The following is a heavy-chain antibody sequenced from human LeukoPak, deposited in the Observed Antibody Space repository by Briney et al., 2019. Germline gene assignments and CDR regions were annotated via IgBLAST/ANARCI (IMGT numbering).Heavy chain of an antibody. V-gene: IGHV4-59*01. CDR2: FFCTGST. D-gene: IGHD5-18*01. CDR1: GGSISYY. CDR3: AKLDTAMLTYFDY. J-gene: IGHJ4*02. Sequence: SGTLSLTCAVSGGSISYYCRWCRRPPGRGGEWIGSFFCTGSTSYNPSLKSRVTISVDTSKNHFSLKQSSVTAADTALYYCAKLDTAMLTYFDYWGQGTLVTVSS.